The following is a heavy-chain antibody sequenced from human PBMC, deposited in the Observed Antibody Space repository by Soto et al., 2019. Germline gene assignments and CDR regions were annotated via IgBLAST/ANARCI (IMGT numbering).Heavy chain of an antibody. D-gene: IGHD5-12*01. J-gene: IGHJ6*02. CDR3: ARGYSGYDTGYYYGMDV. Sequence: QVQLVQSGAEVKKPGSSVKVSCKASGGTFSSYAISWVRQAPGQGLEWMGGIIPIFGTANYAQKFQGRVTITGDESTSTAYMELSSLRSEDTAVYYCARGYSGYDTGYYYGMDVWGQGTTVTVSS. CDR1: GGTFSSYA. V-gene: IGHV1-69*12. CDR2: IIPIFGTA.